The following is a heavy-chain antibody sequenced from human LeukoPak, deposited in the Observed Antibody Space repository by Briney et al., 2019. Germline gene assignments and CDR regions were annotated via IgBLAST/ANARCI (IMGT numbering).Heavy chain of an antibody. J-gene: IGHJ4*02. CDR2: INENGDIA. CDR3: AKARWEPNFDY. V-gene: IGHV3-43*02. Sequence: GGSLRLSCAASGFTFDDYAMHWVRQGPGKSLEWVSLINENGDIAYYGDSVRGRYTVSRDNAKNSLYLQMNSLTTEDTALYYCAKARWEPNFDYWGQGTLVTVSS. CDR1: GFTFDDYA. D-gene: IGHD1-26*01.